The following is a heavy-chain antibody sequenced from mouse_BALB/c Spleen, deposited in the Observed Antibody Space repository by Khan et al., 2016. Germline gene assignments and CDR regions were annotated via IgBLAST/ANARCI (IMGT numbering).Heavy chain of an antibody. CDR2: INPDSSTI. CDR3: GRHYYYGCVYD. Sequence: EVKLLESGGGLVQPGGSLKLSCAASGFDFSRYWMNWVRQAPGKGLEWIGEINPDSSTINYTPSLKDKFIISRDNAKNTLYRQMSKLRSEDTALYYCGRHYYYGCVYDWGQGTTLTVSA. J-gene: IGHJ2*01. CDR1: GFDFSRYW. D-gene: IGHD1-1*01. V-gene: IGHV4-1*02.